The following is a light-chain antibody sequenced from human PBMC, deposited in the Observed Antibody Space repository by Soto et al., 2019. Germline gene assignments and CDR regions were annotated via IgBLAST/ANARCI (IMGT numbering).Light chain of an antibody. Sequence: DIVMTQSPDSLAVSLGERATINCKSSQGVLYSSNNKNYLSWYQQKPGQPPKLLIYWASTRDSGVPDRFSGTGLGTDFPLPFGSLKANDVAFYYCHKDYSHPLTFGGGTKVKTK. J-gene: IGKJ4*01. CDR1: QGVLYSSNNKNY. V-gene: IGKV4-1*01. CDR3: HKDYSHPLT. CDR2: WAS.